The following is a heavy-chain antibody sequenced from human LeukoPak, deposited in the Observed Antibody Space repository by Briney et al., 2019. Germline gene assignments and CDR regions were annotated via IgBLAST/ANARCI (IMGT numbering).Heavy chain of an antibody. CDR3: ERESIAAADAHFDY. D-gene: IGHD6-13*01. Sequence: ASVKVSCKASGYTFTGYYMHWVRQAPGQGLEWMGWINPNSGGTNYAQKFQGRVTMTRDTSISTAYMELSRLRSDDTAVYYCERESIAAADAHFDYWGQGTLVTVSS. CDR2: INPNSGGT. J-gene: IGHJ4*02. CDR1: GYTFTGYY. V-gene: IGHV1-2*02.